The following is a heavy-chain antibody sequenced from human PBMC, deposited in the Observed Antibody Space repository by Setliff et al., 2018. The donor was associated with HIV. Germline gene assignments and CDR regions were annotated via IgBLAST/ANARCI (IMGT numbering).Heavy chain of an antibody. CDR1: GFTFSNYW. V-gene: IGHV3-7*03. D-gene: IGHD4-17*01. Sequence: GGSLRLSCAASGFTFSNYWMSWVRQAPGKGLEWVANIKQDGSEKYYVDSVKGRFTISRDNSKNSLYLQMNSLRAEDTALYYCSTVDYGYFDSWGQGTLVTVSS. J-gene: IGHJ4*02. CDR3: STVDYGYFDS. CDR2: IKQDGSEK.